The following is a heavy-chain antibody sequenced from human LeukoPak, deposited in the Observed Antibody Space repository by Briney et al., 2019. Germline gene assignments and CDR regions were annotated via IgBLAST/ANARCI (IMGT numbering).Heavy chain of an antibody. Sequence: GESLKISCKGSGYSFTSYWIGWVRQMPGKGLEWMVIIYPGDSDTRYSPSFQGQVTISADKSISTAYLQWSSLKASDTAMYYCARHVRGYCGYVPLYYFDYWGQGTLVTVSS. J-gene: IGHJ4*02. CDR1: GYSFTSYW. CDR3: ARHVRGYCGYVPLYYFDY. CDR2: IYPGDSDT. D-gene: IGHD5-12*01. V-gene: IGHV5-51*01.